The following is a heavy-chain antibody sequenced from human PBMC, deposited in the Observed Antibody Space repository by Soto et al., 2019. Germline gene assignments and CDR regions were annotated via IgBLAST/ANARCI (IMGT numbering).Heavy chain of an antibody. Sequence: QVQLVQSGAEVKKPGSSVKVSCKASGGTCSSYAISWVRQAPGQGLEWMGGIIPSFGTANYAQKFQGRVTITADESTSTAYMELSSLRSEDPAVYYCARERGSGYCSGGSCYPFDYWCQGTMVTVSS. CDR2: IIPSFGTA. J-gene: IGHJ4*02. D-gene: IGHD2-15*01. V-gene: IGHV1-69*12. CDR3: ARERGSGYCSGGSCYPFDY. CDR1: GGTCSSYA.